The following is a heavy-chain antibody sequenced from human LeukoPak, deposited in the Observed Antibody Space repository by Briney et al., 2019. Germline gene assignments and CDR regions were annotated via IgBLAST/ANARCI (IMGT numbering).Heavy chain of an antibody. CDR1: GFTFRKYA. CDR3: ARREGNFYKNYFAS. J-gene: IGHJ4*02. D-gene: IGHD1-7*01. V-gene: IGHV3-30*04. Sequence: GGSLRLSCAASGFTFRKYAITWVRQAPGKGLEWVALISSDGTGKYYADSVKGRFTISRDNSKNTLSLQMNSLRLEDTAVYFCARREGNFYKNYFASWGQGTLVTVSS. CDR2: ISSDGTGK.